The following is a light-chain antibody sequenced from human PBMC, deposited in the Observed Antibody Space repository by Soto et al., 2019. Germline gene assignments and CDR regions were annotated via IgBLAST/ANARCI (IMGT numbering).Light chain of an antibody. J-gene: IGLJ1*01. CDR3: GSITRSSTAV. CDR2: DVT. V-gene: IGLV2-14*01. Sequence: QSVLGQPASVSGAPGQSITISCTGTSSDGGGFEYVSWYQHQPGKAPKLIIYDVTKRPSGVSNRFSGSKSGNTASLTISGIQAEDEGDYYCGSITRSSTAVFGTGTKVTVL. CDR1: SSDGGGFEY.